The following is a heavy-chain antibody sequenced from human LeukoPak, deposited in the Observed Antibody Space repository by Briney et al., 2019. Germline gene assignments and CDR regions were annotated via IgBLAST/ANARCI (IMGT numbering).Heavy chain of an antibody. J-gene: IGHJ4*02. CDR2: IYPSDSHV. D-gene: IGHD7-27*01. CDR1: GYRFTDYL. Sequence: GESLKISCQTSGYRFTDYLIGWVRQMPGKGLEWVGIIYPSDSHVTYSPSFQGQVTISADKSISTAYLQWSSLKASDTAMYYCASLVTGALGYWGQGTLVTVSS. V-gene: IGHV5-51*01. CDR3: ASLVTGALGY.